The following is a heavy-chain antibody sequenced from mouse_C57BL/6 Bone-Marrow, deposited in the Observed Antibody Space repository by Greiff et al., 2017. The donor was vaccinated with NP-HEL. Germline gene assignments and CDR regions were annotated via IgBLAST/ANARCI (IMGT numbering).Heavy chain of an antibody. V-gene: IGHV2-2*01. CDR2: IWSGGST. J-gene: IGHJ1*03. CDR3: ARRAYYGSRSYWYFDV. CDR1: GFSLTSYG. D-gene: IGHD1-1*01. Sequence: VQVVESGPGLVQPSQSLSITCTVSGFSLTSYGVHWVRQSPGKGLEWLGVIWSGGSTDYNAAFISRLSISKDNSKSQVFFKMNSLQADDTAIYYCARRAYYGSRSYWYFDVWGTGTTVTVSS.